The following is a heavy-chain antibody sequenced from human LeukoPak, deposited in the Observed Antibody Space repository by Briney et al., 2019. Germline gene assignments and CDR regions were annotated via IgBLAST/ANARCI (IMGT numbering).Heavy chain of an antibody. CDR1: GFTFSDYY. Sequence: PGGSLRLSCAASGFTFSDYYMSWVRQAPGKGLEWVSSISSSSSYIYYADSVKGRFTISRDNAKNSLYLQMNSLRAEDTAVYYCARRAPYYYGSGTSYYYMGVWGKGTTVTISS. D-gene: IGHD3-10*01. CDR3: ARRAPYYYGSGTSYYYMGV. V-gene: IGHV3-21*01. CDR2: ISSSSSYI. J-gene: IGHJ6*03.